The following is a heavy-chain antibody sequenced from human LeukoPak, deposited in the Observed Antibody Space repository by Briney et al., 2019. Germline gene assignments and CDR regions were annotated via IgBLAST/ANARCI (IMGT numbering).Heavy chain of an antibody. D-gene: IGHD6-19*01. CDR2: ISGSGGST. J-gene: IGHJ4*02. CDR1: GFTFSSYD. CDR3: AKVRGWTGGDYFDY. V-gene: IGHV3-23*01. Sequence: PGGSLRLSCAASGFTFSSYDMSWVRQAPGEGLEWVSAISGSGGSTYYADSVKGRFTISRDNSKNTLYLQMNSLRAEDTAVYYCAKVRGWTGGDYFDYWGPGTLVTVSS.